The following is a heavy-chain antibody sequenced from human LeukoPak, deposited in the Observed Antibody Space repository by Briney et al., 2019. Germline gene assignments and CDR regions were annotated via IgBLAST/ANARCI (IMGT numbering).Heavy chain of an antibody. CDR3: ARLRAVAGRMGFDY. V-gene: IGHV1-2*02. D-gene: IGHD6-19*01. CDR1: GYSFTTYY. Sequence: ASVKVSCKASGYSFTTYYIHWVRQAPGQGLEWMGWINPNSGGTEYAEKLQGRVTMPRDTSISTAYMELSRLRSDDTAVYYCARLRAVAGRMGFDYWGQGTLVTVSS. J-gene: IGHJ4*02. CDR2: INPNSGGT.